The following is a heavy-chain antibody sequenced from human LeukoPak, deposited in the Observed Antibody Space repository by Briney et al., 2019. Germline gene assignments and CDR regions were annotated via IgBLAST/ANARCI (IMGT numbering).Heavy chain of an antibody. J-gene: IGHJ4*02. CDR2: IIPIFGTA. CDR3: ARGRTSLQYGGGDYFDY. CDR1: GGTFSSYA. D-gene: IGHD2-2*01. V-gene: IGHV1-69*13. Sequence: SVKVSCKASGGTFSSYAISWVRQAPGQGLEWMGGIIPIFGTANYAQKFQGRVTITADESTSTAYMELSSLRSEDTAVYYCARGRTSLQYGGGDYFDYWGQGTLVTVSS.